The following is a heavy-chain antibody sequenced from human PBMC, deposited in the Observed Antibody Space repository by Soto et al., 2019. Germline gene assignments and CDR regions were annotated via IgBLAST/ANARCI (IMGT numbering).Heavy chain of an antibody. J-gene: IGHJ2*01. CDR3: ARDGPLGELSPWYFDL. Sequence: EVQLVESGGGLVQPGGSLRLSCAASGFTFSSFEMTWHRQAPGKGLEWISYISSSSSTIYYADSVKGRFTISRDNAKNSLYLQMNSLRDEDTAVYYCARDGPLGELSPWYFDLWGRGTLVTVSS. CDR2: ISSSSSTI. CDR1: GFTFSSFE. V-gene: IGHV3-48*03. D-gene: IGHD3-16*02.